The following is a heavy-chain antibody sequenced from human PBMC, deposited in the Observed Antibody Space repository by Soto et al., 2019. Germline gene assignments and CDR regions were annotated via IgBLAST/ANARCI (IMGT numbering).Heavy chain of an antibody. CDR1: GGSVSSGSYY. J-gene: IGHJ5*02. V-gene: IGHV4-61*01. Sequence: ASETLSLTCTVSGGSVSSGSYYWSWIRQPPGKGPEWIGYIYYSGSTNYNPSLKSRVTISVDTSKNQFSLKLSSVTAADTAVYYCARSPITMVRGGNWFDPWGQGTLVTVSS. CDR2: IYYSGST. CDR3: ARSPITMVRGGNWFDP. D-gene: IGHD3-10*01.